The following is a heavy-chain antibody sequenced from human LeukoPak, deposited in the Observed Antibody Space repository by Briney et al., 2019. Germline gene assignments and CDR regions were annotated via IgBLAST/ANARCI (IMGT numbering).Heavy chain of an antibody. CDR3: ARAPDSCYSAFDY. J-gene: IGHJ4*02. D-gene: IGHD2-15*01. CDR1: GYTFTGYY. Sequence: GASVKVSCKASGYTFTGYYMHWVRQAPGQGLEWMGGIIPIFGTANYAQKFQGRVTITTDESTSTAYMELSSLRSEDTAVYYCARAPDSCYSAFDYWGQGTLVTVPS. CDR2: IIPIFGTA. V-gene: IGHV1-69*05.